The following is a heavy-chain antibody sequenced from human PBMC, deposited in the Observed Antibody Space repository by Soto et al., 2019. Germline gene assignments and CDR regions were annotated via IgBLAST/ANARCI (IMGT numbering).Heavy chain of an antibody. Sequence: WGSLIISCAASVFTFSIYSMNWVRQAPVKGLEWFSSISSSSSYIYYADSVKCRFTISRDNSKNSLYLQMNSLRAEDTAVYYCARDRYSYGYDDNWFDPWGQGTLVTVSS. J-gene: IGHJ5*02. CDR2: ISSSSSYI. V-gene: IGHV3-21*01. CDR3: ARDRYSYGYDDNWFDP. CDR1: VFTFSIYS. D-gene: IGHD5-18*01.